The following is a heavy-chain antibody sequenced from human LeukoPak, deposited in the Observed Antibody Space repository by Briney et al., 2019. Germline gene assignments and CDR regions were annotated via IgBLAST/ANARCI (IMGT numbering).Heavy chain of an antibody. D-gene: IGHD3-10*01. CDR1: GYIFTNYA. CDR3: AREGHASGNSFNGWFDP. V-gene: IGHV1-3*01. Sequence: ASVKVSCKASGYIFTNYAIHWVRQAPGQRLEWMGWINAGNGNTKYSQKFQGRVSITRDTSANTVYMELSSLRSEDTAVYYCAREGHASGNSFNGWFDPWGQGTLVTVSS. J-gene: IGHJ5*02. CDR2: INAGNGNT.